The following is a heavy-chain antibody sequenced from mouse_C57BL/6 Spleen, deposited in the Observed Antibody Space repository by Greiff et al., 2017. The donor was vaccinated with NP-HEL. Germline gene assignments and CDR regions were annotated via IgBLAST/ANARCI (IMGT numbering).Heavy chain of an antibody. CDR1: GYTFTDYY. CDR3: ARKGGFYAMDY. V-gene: IGHV1-26*01. J-gene: IGHJ4*01. CDR2: INPNNGGT. Sequence: EVQLQQSGPELVKPGASVKISCKASGYTFTDYYMNWVKQSHGKSLEWIGDINPNNGGTSYNQKFKGKATLTVDKSSSTAYMELRSLTSEDSAVYYCARKGGFYAMDYWGQRTSVTVSS.